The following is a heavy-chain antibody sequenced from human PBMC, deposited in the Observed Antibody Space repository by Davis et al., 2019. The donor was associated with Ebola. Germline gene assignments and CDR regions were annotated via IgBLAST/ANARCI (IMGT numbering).Heavy chain of an antibody. CDR2: INPNSGGT. CDR1: GYTFTSYG. V-gene: IGHV1-2*04. CDR3: ARATPIVGSGSPSYYYYYYGMDV. Sequence: AASVKVSCKASGYTFTSYGISWVRQAPGQGLEWMGWINPNSGGTNYAQKFQGWVTMTRDTSISTAYMELSRLRSDDTAVYYCARATPIVGSGSPSYYYYYYGMDVWGQGTTVTVSS. J-gene: IGHJ6*02. D-gene: IGHD3-10*01.